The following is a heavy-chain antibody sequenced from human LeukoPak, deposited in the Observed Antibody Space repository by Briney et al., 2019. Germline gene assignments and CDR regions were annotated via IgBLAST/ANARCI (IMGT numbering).Heavy chain of an antibody. J-gene: IGHJ4*02. D-gene: IGHD3-22*01. CDR2: ISYGGSNK. CDR1: GFTFSSYG. Sequence: GGSLRLSCAASGFTFSSYGFHWVRQAPGKGLEWVAVISYGGSNKYYADSVRGRFTISRDNSKNTLYLQMNSLRAEDTAVYYCAKIPWYYDSSGYSLDYWGQGTLVTVSS. CDR3: AKIPWYYDSSGYSLDY. V-gene: IGHV3-30*18.